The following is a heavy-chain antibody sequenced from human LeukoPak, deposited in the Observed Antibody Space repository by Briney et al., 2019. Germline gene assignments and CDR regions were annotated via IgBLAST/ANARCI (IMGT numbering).Heavy chain of an antibody. CDR2: ISNDESDK. CDR1: GFSFSRYG. Sequence: GGSLRLSCAASGFSFSRYGMHWVRLAPGKGPEWLASISNDESDKRYADSVKGRFSISRDNSKNTLYLQMNSLRAEDTAVYSCAKDAVAPGSGGDYFDYWGQGTLVTVSS. J-gene: IGHJ4*02. CDR3: AKDAVAPGSGGDYFDY. D-gene: IGHD3-10*01. V-gene: IGHV3-30*07.